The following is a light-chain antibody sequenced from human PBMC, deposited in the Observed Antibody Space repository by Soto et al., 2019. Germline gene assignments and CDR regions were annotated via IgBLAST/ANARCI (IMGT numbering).Light chain of an antibody. CDR2: DAS. V-gene: IGKV1-5*01. J-gene: IGKJ4*01. CDR1: QSISSW. CDR3: QQYNSYSPT. Sequence: GDRVTITCRASQSISSWLAWYQQKPGKAPKLLIYDASSLESGVPSRFSGSGSGTEFTLTISSLQPDDFATYYCQQYNSYSPTFGGGTKVDI.